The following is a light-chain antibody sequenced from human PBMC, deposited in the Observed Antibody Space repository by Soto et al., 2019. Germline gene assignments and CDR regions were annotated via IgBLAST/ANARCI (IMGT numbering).Light chain of an antibody. J-gene: IGKJ1*01. CDR3: QQYNSFSWT. CDR2: DAS. CDR1: QSISSW. V-gene: IGKV1-5*01. Sequence: DIQMTQSPSTLSASVGDRVTITCRASQSISSWLAWYQQKPGKAPKLLIYDASSLKSGVPSRFSGSGSGTEFTLSISSPQPDDFASYYCQQYNSFSWTFGQGTMV.